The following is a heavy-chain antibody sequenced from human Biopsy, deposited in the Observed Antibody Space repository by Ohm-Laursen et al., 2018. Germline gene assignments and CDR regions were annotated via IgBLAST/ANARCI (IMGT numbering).Heavy chain of an antibody. V-gene: IGHV4-59*11. Sequence: LSCTGTVSGGPRSGQYWTWLRPPPGKGLEGIGHISHTGYTSYKSSLESRVIISLDPSRKHFPLRLTSLAVADTAVYYCARGSNEYGGLYFPHWGQGTPVTVSS. D-gene: IGHD4-23*01. CDR3: ARGSNEYGGLYFPH. CDR1: GGPRSGQY. CDR2: ISHTGYT. J-gene: IGHJ1*01.